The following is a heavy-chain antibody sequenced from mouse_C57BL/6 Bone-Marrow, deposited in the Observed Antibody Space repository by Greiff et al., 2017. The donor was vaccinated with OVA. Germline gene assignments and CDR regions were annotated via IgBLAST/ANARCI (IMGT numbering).Heavy chain of an antibody. CDR3: ARPFRTAQATIAY. D-gene: IGHD3-2*02. CDR2: IHPNSGST. J-gene: IGHJ3*01. CDR1: GYTFTSYW. V-gene: IGHV1-64*01. Sequence: QVQLQQPGAELVKPGASVKLSCKASGYTFTSYWMHWVKQRPGQGLEWIGMIHPNSGSTNYNEKFKSKATLTVDKSSSTAYMQLSSLTSEDSAVYYCARPFRTAQATIAYWGQGTLVTVSA.